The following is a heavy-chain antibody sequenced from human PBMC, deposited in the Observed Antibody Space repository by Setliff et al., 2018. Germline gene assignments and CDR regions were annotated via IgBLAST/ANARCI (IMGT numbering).Heavy chain of an antibody. CDR1: GGSISSDSDY. J-gene: IGHJ4*02. V-gene: IGHV4-61*02. Sequence: PSETLSLTCTVSGGSISSDSDYWSWIRQSAGKGLEWIGRIYTSGSTNYNPSLKSRVTISVDTSKNQFSLKLSSVTAADTAVYYCATNPYQLLNFDYWGQGTLVTVSS. CDR3: ATNPYQLLNFDY. D-gene: IGHD2-2*01. CDR2: IYTSGST.